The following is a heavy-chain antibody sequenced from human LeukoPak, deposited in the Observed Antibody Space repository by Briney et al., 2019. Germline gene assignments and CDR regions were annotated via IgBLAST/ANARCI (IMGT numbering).Heavy chain of an antibody. CDR1: GGSIRSSSFY. V-gene: IGHV4-39*07. J-gene: IGHJ4*02. CDR2: IDSSGKT. CDR3: ARVVGATSFDY. Sequence: SETLSLTCTVSGGSIRSSSFYWGWIRQPPGKGPEWIGNIDSSGKTYSNSSLNSRVTISIDTSKNQFSLRLNSVTAADTAVYYCARVVGATSFDYWGQGTLVTVSS. D-gene: IGHD1-26*01.